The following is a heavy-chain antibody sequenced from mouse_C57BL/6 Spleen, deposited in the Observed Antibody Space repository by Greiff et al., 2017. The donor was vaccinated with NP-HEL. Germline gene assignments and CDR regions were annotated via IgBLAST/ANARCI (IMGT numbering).Heavy chain of an antibody. J-gene: IGHJ1*03. V-gene: IGHV1-80*01. CDR2: IYPGDGDT. CDR3: ARSSITTVWYFDV. CDR1: GYAFSSYW. Sequence: VKLVESGAELVKPGASVKISCKASGYAFSSYWMNWVKQRPGKGLEWIGQIYPGDGDTNYNGKFKGKATLTADKSSSTAYMQLSSLTSEDSAVYFCARSSITTVWYFDVWGTGTTVTVSS. D-gene: IGHD1-1*01.